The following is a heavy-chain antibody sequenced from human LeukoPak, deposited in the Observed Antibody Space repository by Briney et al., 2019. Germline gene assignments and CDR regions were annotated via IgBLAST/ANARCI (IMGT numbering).Heavy chain of an antibody. CDR3: ARGGAVAGTPYYFDY. V-gene: IGHV1-46*01. CDR1: GYTFTSYY. CDR2: INPSGGST. J-gene: IGHJ4*02. D-gene: IGHD6-19*01. Sequence: ASVKVSCKASGYTFTSYYLHWVRRAPGQGLEWMGIINPSGGSTSYAQKFQGRVTMTRDMSTSTAYMELSSLRSDDTAMYYCARGGAVAGTPYYFDYWGQGTLVTVSS.